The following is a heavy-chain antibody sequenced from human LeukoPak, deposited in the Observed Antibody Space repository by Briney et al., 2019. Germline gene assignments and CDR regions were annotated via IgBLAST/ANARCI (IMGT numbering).Heavy chain of an antibody. CDR3: TRDLAFYYYDSSGYFGAFDI. CDR2: ISGSSSSR. J-gene: IGHJ3*02. Sequence: PGGSLRLSCAASGFTFSSYSMTWLRQAPGKGLEWGSCISGSSSSRYYADSVKGRFTISRDNAKNSLYLQMNSLRAEDTAVYYCTRDLAFYYYDSSGYFGAFDIWGQGTTVTVSS. D-gene: IGHD3-22*01. V-gene: IGHV3-48*01. CDR1: GFTFSSYS.